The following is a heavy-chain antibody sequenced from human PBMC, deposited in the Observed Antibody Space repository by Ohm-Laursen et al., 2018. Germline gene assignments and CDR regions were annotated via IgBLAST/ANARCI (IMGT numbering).Heavy chain of an antibody. CDR3: AKSLGGYYFDY. Sequence: SLRLSCAASGFTVSNNYMSWVRQAPGKGLEWVSVIYSGGGTNYADSVKGRFTISRDNSKNTLYLQMNSLRAEDTAVYYCAKSLGGYYFDYWGQGTLVTVSS. V-gene: IGHV3-53*01. CDR1: GFTVSNNY. D-gene: IGHD3-10*01. CDR2: IYSGGGT. J-gene: IGHJ4*02.